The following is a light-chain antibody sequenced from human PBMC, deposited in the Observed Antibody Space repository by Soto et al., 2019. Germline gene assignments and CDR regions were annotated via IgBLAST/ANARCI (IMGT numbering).Light chain of an antibody. CDR2: TNN. Sequence: QSVLTQPPSVSGTPGQRVTISCSGSSSNIGSKPINWYQHLPGTAPQLLIFTNNRRPSGVPDRFSGSKSGTYGSLPTTGLQSADDADYYCATWDASMKGPVFGGGTKLTVL. CDR3: ATWDASMKGPV. CDR1: SSNIGSKP. V-gene: IGLV1-44*01. J-gene: IGLJ3*02.